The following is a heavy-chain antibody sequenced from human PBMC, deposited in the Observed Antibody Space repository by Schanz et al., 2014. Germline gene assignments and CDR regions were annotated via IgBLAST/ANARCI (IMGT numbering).Heavy chain of an antibody. CDR2: VPFDGSQK. CDR1: GFTFSSYA. CDR3: AKIERNED. V-gene: IGHV3-30*18. Sequence: QVQLVESGGGVVQPGRSLRLSCAASGFTFSSYALHWVRQAPGKGLEWVAFVPFDGSQKFYADSVKGRFTISRDNSKSTLYVEMNSLRVEDTAVYFCAKIERNEDWGQGTLVTVSS. J-gene: IGHJ4*02. D-gene: IGHD1-1*01.